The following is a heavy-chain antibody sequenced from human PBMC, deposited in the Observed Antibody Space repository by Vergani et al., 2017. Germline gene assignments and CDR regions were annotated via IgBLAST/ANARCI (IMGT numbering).Heavy chain of an antibody. CDR2: ISSSSSYI. V-gene: IGHV3-21*01. J-gene: IGHJ4*02. D-gene: IGHD5-12*01. CDR3: ARSGYSGYNGDY. Sequence: EVQLVESGGGLVKPGGSLRLSCAASGFTLSSYSMNWVRQAPGKGLGWVSSISSSSSYIYSADSVKGRFTISRDNAKNSLYLQMNSLRAEDTAGYYCARSGYSGYNGDYWGQGTLVTVSS. CDR1: GFTLSSYS.